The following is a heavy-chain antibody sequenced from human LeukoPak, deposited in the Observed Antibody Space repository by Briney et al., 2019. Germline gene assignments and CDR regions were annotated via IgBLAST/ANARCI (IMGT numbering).Heavy chain of an antibody. D-gene: IGHD3-22*01. CDR3: ARASHSSGYYTLDY. CDR2: INPNSGDT. CDR1: GYTITDYY. J-gene: IGHJ4*02. Sequence: ASVKVSCKASGYTITDYYIHWVRQAPGQRLECMGWINPNSGDTNYAQNFQGRVTMTRDTSISTVYMELNRLRSDDAAAYYCARASHSSGYYTLDYWGQGTLVTVSS. V-gene: IGHV1-2*02.